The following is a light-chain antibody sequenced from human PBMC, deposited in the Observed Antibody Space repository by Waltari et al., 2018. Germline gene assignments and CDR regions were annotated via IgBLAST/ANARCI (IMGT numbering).Light chain of an antibody. CDR1: QSVANY. J-gene: IGKJ4*01. Sequence: VILPQSPATLSLSPGESATLSCRASQSVANYLAWYQQKPVQAPRLLIYGASSRATGIPDRFSGTGSGTEFTLTISSLEPEDFAVYFCQRYSNSPLTFGGGTKVEIK. CDR2: GAS. CDR3: QRYSNSPLT. V-gene: IGKV3-11*01.